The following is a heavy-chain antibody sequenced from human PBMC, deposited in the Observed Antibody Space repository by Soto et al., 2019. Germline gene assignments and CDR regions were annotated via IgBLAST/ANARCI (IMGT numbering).Heavy chain of an antibody. CDR3: TKTANDIWSGSESPEGGWFDP. V-gene: IGHV3-30*18. Sequence: QVQLVESGGGVVQPGRSLRLSCAASGLTFNNYGMHWVRQAPGKGLEWVAVISHDGNNKYYADSVKGRFTISRDNSKNTLYLQMNSLRAEDTAVYYCTKTANDIWSGSESPEGGWFDPWGQGTLVTVSS. CDR2: ISHDGNNK. D-gene: IGHD3-3*01. CDR1: GLTFNNYG. J-gene: IGHJ5*02.